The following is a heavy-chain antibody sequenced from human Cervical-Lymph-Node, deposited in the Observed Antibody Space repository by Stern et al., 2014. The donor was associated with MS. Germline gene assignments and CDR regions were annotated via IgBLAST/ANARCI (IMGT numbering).Heavy chain of an antibody. CDR3: ARELDPAGFWFDP. V-gene: IGHV4-30-4*01. D-gene: IGHD3-10*01. CDR1: GGSISSGDYY. J-gene: IGHJ5*02. CDR2: LYYSGST. Sequence: QLQLQESGPGLVKPSQTLSLTCTVSGGSISSGDYYWSWIRQPPGKGLGWIGYLYYSGSTYYNPSLKSRVTISVDTSKNQFSLKLSSVTAADTAVYYCARELDPAGFWFDPWGQGTLVTVSS.